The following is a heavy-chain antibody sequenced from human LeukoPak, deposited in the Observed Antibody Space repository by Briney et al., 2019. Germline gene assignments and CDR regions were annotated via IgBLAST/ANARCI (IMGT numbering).Heavy chain of an antibody. CDR2: IYYSGST. V-gene: IGHV4-31*03. J-gene: IGHJ4*02. CDR1: GGSISSGGYY. Sequence: KPSETLSLTCTVSGGSISSGGYYWSWIRQHPGKGLEWIGYIYYSGSTYYNPSLKSRVTISVDTSKNQFSLKLSSVTAADTAVYYCAREYGTYCGGDCPPVYWGQGTLVTVSS. D-gene: IGHD2-21*02. CDR3: AREYGTYCGGDCPPVY.